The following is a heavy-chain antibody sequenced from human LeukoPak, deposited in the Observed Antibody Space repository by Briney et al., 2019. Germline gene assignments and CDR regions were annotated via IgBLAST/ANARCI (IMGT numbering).Heavy chain of an antibody. CDR1: GFTFSNYA. V-gene: IGHV3-21*06. CDR2: ISSSSSYI. CDR3: AKDQEEWLAPFDY. D-gene: IGHD6-19*01. J-gene: IGHJ4*02. Sequence: GGSLRLSCAASGFTFSNYAMNWVRQAPGKGLEWVSSISSSSSYIYYADSVKGRFTISRDNAKNSLSLQMNNLRAEDTAVYYCAKDQEEWLAPFDYWGQGTLVTVSS.